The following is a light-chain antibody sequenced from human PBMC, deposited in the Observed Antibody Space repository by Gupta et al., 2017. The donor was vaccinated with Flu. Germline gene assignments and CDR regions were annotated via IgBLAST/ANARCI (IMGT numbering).Light chain of an antibody. CDR2: WAS. Sequence: DIVMTQSPVSLAVSLRESATINCKSSQNILYSSTNKNYVAWYQQKPGQPPNLLIYWASTRESGVPARFSGSGSGTDFTLTISSLQAEDVAVYYCQQYYDTPYSFGRGTKLEIK. V-gene: IGKV4-1*01. J-gene: IGKJ2*03. CDR1: QNILYSSTNKNY. CDR3: QQYYDTPYS.